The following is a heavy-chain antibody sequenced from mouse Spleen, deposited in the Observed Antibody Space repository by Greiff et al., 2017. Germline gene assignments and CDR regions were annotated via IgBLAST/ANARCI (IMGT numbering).Heavy chain of an antibody. Sequence: DVKLVESGGGLVKPGGSLKLSCAASGFTFSSYAMSWVRQTPEKRLEWVATISDGGSYTYYPDNVKGRFTISRDNAKNNLYLQMSHLKSEDTAMYYCAREHYGREYFDYWGQGTTLTVSS. J-gene: IGHJ2*01. CDR3: AREHYGREYFDY. V-gene: IGHV5-4*01. CDR1: GFTFSSYA. CDR2: ISDGGSYT. D-gene: IGHD1-1*01.